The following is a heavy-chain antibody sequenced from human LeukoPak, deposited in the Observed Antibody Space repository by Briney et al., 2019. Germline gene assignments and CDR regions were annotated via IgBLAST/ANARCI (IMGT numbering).Heavy chain of an antibody. CDR2: IDYSGDT. V-gene: IGHV4-59*08. D-gene: IGHD3-9*01. J-gene: IGHJ5*02. CDR3: SRHPAGLRDFDP. CDR1: GGSISGYY. Sequence: PSETLTLSCTVSGGSISGYYWSWIRQPPGKALEWIAYIDYSGDTNSNPSLKSRVTISVDTSKNQFSLRLNSVTAADTAFYFCSRHPAGLRDFDPWGQGTLVTVSS.